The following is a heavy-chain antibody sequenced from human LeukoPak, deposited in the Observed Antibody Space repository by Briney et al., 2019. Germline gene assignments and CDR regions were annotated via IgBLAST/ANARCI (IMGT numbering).Heavy chain of an antibody. J-gene: IGHJ4*02. Sequence: ASVKVSCKASGYTFTGYYMHWVRQAPGQGLEWMGIINPSGGSTSYAQKFQGRVTMTRDTSTSTVYMELSSLRSEDTAVYYCARSGVRYDSSGPFDYWGQGTLVTVSS. CDR1: GYTFTGYY. V-gene: IGHV1-46*01. CDR3: ARSGVRYDSSGPFDY. D-gene: IGHD3-22*01. CDR2: INPSGGST.